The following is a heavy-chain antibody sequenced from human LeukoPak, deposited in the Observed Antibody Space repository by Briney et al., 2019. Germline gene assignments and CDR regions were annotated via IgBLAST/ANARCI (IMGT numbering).Heavy chain of an antibody. CDR2: ISISSSYI. V-gene: IGHV3-21*01. J-gene: IGHJ3*02. Sequence: GGSLRISCAASGFTFSSYSMNWVRQAPGKGLEWVSSISISSSYIYCADSVKGRFTISRDNAKNSVYLQMNSLRAEDTAVYYCARYTIKLEDIVVVVAATIGAFDIWGQGTMVTVSS. CDR1: GFTFSSYS. D-gene: IGHD2-15*01. CDR3: ARYTIKLEDIVVVVAATIGAFDI.